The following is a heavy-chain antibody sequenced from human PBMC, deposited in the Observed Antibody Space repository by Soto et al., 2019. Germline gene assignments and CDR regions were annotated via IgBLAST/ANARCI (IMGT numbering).Heavy chain of an antibody. CDR2: IYYSGST. V-gene: IGHV4-39*07. D-gene: IGHD6-25*01. Sequence: SETLSLTCTVSSGSISSSSYYWGWIRQPPGKGLEWIGSIYYSGSTYYNPSLKSRVTISVDTSKNQFSLKLSSVTAADTAVYYCARDLRDPRYSSVSWFDPWGQGTLVTVSS. CDR1: SGSISSSSYY. CDR3: ARDLRDPRYSSVSWFDP. J-gene: IGHJ5*02.